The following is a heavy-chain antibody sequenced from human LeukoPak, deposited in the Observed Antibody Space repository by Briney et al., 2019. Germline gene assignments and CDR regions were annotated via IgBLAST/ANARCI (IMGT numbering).Heavy chain of an antibody. J-gene: IGHJ4*02. CDR1: GFTFSTHW. V-gene: IGHV3-7*03. Sequence: GGSLRLSCTASGFTFSTHWMTWVRQPPGKGLEWVANIKEDGSVKYYVDSVKGRFAISRDNTKNALYLQMNSLRADDTAVYFCARDSTWQLDYWGQGTLITVSS. CDR3: ARDSTWQLDY. CDR2: IKEDGSVK. D-gene: IGHD5-12*01.